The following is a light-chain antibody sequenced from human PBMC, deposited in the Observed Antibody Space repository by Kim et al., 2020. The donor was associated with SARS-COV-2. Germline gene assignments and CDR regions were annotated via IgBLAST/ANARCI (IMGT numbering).Light chain of an antibody. J-gene: IGLJ3*02. Sequence: SSELTQDPVLSVALGQTVRITCQGDSLRSSYASWYQQKPGQAPILVLFAKNNRPSGIPDLFSGSSSGSTASLTIAAAQAEDEADYYCHSRDSSGSHLVFG. CDR1: SLRSSY. CDR3: HSRDSSGSHLV. CDR2: AKN. V-gene: IGLV3-19*01.